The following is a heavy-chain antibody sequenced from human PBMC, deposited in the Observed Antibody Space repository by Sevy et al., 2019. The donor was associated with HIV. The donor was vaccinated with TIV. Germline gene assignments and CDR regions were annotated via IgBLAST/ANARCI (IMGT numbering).Heavy chain of an antibody. J-gene: IGHJ3*02. D-gene: IGHD4-17*01. Sequence: GGSLRLSCAGSGFTFNSHTMNWVRQAPGKGLEWVSSISSSSSYIYYGDSVKGRFTISRDNAMSSLFLQMNSLTAEDTAIYFCARVKDYGDYGAFDIWGQGTMVTVSS. CDR1: GFTFNSHT. CDR3: ARVKDYGDYGAFDI. CDR2: ISSSSSYI. V-gene: IGHV3-21*01.